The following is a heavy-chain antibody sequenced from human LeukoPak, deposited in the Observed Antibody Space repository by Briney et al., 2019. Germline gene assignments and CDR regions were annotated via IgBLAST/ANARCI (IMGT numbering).Heavy chain of an antibody. D-gene: IGHD5-18*01. CDR2: IYYNGDT. J-gene: IGHJ4*02. CDR3: ARVLRAASWRSYDY. CDR1: GGSVSNSLYY. Sequence: PSETLSLTCTVSGGSVSNSLYYWSWIRQPPGKGLEWIGYIYYNGDTNYNPSLKCRVIISIDTSSNQFSLRLNSMTAADTAVYYCARVLRAASWRSYDYWGQGSLVTVSS. V-gene: IGHV4-61*01.